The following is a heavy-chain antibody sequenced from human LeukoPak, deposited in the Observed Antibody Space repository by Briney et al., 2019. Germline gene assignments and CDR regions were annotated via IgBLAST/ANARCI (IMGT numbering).Heavy chain of an antibody. D-gene: IGHD6-19*01. CDR2: ISADGHNT. CDR1: GFSFSAYN. V-gene: IGHV3-64D*09. CDR3: YSSAWYGAFDV. J-gene: IGHJ3*01. Sequence: GGSLRLSCSASGFSFSAYNSHWVRQAPGEGLEYVSTISADGHNTYYADSVKGRFTISRDNAKHTLFLQMSSLRAEDTAVFYCYSSAWYGAFDVWGQGTMVTVSS.